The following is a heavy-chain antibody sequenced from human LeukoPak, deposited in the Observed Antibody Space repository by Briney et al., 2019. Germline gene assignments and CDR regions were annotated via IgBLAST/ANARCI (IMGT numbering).Heavy chain of an antibody. CDR2: ISGSDDGT. V-gene: IGHV3-23*01. CDR1: GFPFSSYW. Sequence: PGGSLRLSCAASGFPFSSYWMHWVRQVPGKGLLWVSTISGSDDGTYYADSVRGRFTISRDNSKNTLYLQMKALRDEDTATYYCAKRGPIYSSTPGNYFDYWGQGTLVTVSS. D-gene: IGHD3-10*01. CDR3: AKRGPIYSSTPGNYFDY. J-gene: IGHJ4*02.